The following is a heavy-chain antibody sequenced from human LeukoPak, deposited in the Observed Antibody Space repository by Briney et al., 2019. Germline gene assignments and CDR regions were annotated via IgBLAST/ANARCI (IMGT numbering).Heavy chain of an antibody. CDR2: IRKQDGTT. V-gene: IGHV3-49*04. CDR3: NRWHISGVSYSNV. J-gene: IGHJ4*02. Sequence: HPGRSLRLSCTASGFTFGEYSMSWVRQAPGKGLEWVGFIRKQDGTTEYAASVRGRFTISRDESNRIAYLQMNSLKTEDTAVYHCNRWHISGVSYSNVWGQGTLVTVSS. CDR1: GFTFGEYS. D-gene: IGHD2-15*01.